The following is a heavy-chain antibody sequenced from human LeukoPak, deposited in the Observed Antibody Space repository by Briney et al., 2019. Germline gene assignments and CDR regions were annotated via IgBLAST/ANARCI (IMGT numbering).Heavy chain of an antibody. V-gene: IGHV4-39*01. CDR1: GGSISSKSYY. CDR3: ARHRVVATIDNFDY. Sequence: KASETLSLTCTVSGGSISSKSYYWGWIRQPPGKGLEWIVSIYYSGSTYHNPSLKSRVTISVDTSKNQFPLKLSSVTAADTAVYYCARHRVVATIDNFDYWGQGTLVTVSS. CDR2: IYYSGST. D-gene: IGHD5-12*01. J-gene: IGHJ4*02.